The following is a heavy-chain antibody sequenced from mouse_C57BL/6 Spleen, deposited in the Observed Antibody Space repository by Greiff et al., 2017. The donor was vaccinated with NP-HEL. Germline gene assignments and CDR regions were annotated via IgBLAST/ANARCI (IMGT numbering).Heavy chain of an antibody. CDR3: ARYYYGSSYFDY. V-gene: IGHV1-52*01. Sequence: QVQLQQPGAELVRPGSSVKLSCKASGYTFTSYWMHWVKQRPIQGLEWIGNIDPSDSETHYNQKFKDKATLTVDKSSSTAYMQRSSLTSEDSAVYYCARYYYGSSYFDYWGQGTTLTVSS. CDR1: GYTFTSYW. D-gene: IGHD1-1*01. CDR2: IDPSDSET. J-gene: IGHJ2*01.